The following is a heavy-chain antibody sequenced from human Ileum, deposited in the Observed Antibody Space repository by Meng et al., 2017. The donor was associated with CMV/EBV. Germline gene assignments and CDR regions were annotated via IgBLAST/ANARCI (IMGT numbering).Heavy chain of an antibody. CDR2: IRDDGTDK. Sequence: GGSLRLSCATSGFSFNTHGMHWVRQAPGKGLEWVALIRDDGTDKIYGNSAKGRFTISRDNSKKTVYLEMNSLRPEDTAMYYCVKGCHAPACFDLEYWGQGTLVTVSS. CDR3: VKGCHAPACFDLEY. CDR1: GFSFNTHG. J-gene: IGHJ4*02. V-gene: IGHV3-30*02. D-gene: IGHD3-9*01.